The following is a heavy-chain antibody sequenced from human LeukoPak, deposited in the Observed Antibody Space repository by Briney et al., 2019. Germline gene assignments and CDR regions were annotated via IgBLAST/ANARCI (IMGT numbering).Heavy chain of an antibody. CDR1: GDSITSGTFY. CDR3: VTVSTIHYYFAY. Sequence: SETLSLTCTVSGDSITSGTFYWGWIRQPPGKGLEWIGSGYSSGSTYYNPSLKSRVTISVDTSKNQFSLTLTSVTAADTAIYFCVTVSTIHYYFAYWGQGTLVPVSS. D-gene: IGHD1/OR15-1a*01. CDR2: GYSSGST. V-gene: IGHV4-39*01. J-gene: IGHJ4*02.